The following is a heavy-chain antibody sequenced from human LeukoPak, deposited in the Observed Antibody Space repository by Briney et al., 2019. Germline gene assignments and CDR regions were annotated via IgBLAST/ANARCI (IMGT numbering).Heavy chain of an antibody. D-gene: IGHD6-6*01. V-gene: IGHV3-7*03. CDR1: GFTFSSYW. CDR3: ARDRGLYSSSLTP. CDR2: IKQDGSEK. J-gene: IGHJ5*02. Sequence: GGSLRLSCAASGFTFSSYWMSWVRQAPGKGLEWVANIKQDGSEKYYVDSVKGRFTISRDNAKNSLYLQMNSLRAEDTAVYYCARDRGLYSSSLTPRGQGTLVTVSS.